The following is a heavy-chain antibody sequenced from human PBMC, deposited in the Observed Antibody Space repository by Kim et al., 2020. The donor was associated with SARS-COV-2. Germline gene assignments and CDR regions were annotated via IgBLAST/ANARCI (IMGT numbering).Heavy chain of an antibody. CDR3: ARALYNWNSYTFDY. CDR2: IKQDGSEK. D-gene: IGHD1-7*01. J-gene: IGHJ4*02. Sequence: GGSLRLSCAASGFTFSIYWMSWVRQAPGKGLEWVANIKQDGSEKYYVDSVKGRFTISRDSAKNSLYLQMNSLRAEDTAVYYCARALYNWNSYTFDYWGQG. V-gene: IGHV3-7*01. CDR1: GFTFSIYW.